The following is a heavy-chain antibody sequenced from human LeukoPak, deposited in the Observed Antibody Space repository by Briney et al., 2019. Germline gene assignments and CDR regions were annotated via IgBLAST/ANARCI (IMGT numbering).Heavy chain of an antibody. CDR3: ARGLNQYYFDS. CDR1: GGSIVTFY. J-gene: IGHJ4*02. Sequence: SETLSLTCTVSGGSIVTFYRSWIRQPAEKGLEGIGRFHSSGSTNYTPSLKSRVTMSVDTSRTHFSLRLNSVTAADTAVYYCARGLNQYYFDSWGQGTLVTVSS. CDR2: FHSSGST. V-gene: IGHV4-4*07. D-gene: IGHD1-14*01.